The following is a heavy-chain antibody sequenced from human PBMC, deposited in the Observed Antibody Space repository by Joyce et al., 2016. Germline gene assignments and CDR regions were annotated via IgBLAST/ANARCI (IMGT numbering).Heavy chain of an antibody. Sequence: EVQLVESGGVVVQPGGSLRLSCAASGFTFRDYTIHWVRQAPGKGLEWVSLITWDGGSTYYADSVKGRFTISRDNSKNSPYLQMNSLRTEDTALYYCAKGPLMAHYYFDSWGQGTLVTVSS. V-gene: IGHV3-43*01. CDR2: ITWDGGST. CDR1: GFTFRDYT. CDR3: AKGPLMAHYYFDS. J-gene: IGHJ4*02. D-gene: IGHD5-24*01.